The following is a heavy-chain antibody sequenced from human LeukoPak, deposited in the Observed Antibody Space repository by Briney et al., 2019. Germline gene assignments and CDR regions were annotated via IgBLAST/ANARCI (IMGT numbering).Heavy chain of an antibody. V-gene: IGHV3-48*03. D-gene: IGHD5-12*01. CDR3: ARDEIVATTKANYYYYMDV. CDR2: ISSSGSTI. CDR1: GFTFSSYE. J-gene: IGHJ6*03. Sequence: GGSLRLSCAASGFTFSSYEMNWVRQAPGKGLEWVSYISSSGSTIYYADSVKGRFTISRDNAKNPLYLQMNSLRAEDTAVYYCARDEIVATTKANYYYYMDVWGKGTTVTISS.